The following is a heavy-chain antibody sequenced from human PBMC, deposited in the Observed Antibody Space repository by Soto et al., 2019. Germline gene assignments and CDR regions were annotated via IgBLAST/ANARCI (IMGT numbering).Heavy chain of an antibody. CDR3: ARGRGIAARPNWFDP. Sequence: SETLSLSCEVYGGSFSGYYWSSIGQPPGKGLEWIGEINHSGSTNYNPSLKSRVTISVDTSKNQFSLKLSSVTAADTAVYYCARGRGIAARPNWFDPWGQGTLVTVSS. J-gene: IGHJ5*02. D-gene: IGHD6-6*01. V-gene: IGHV4-34*01. CDR1: GGSFSGYY. CDR2: INHSGST.